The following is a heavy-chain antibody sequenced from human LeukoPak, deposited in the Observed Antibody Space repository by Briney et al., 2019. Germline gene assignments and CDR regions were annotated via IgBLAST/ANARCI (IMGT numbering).Heavy chain of an antibody. D-gene: IGHD6-19*01. V-gene: IGHV3-74*01. Sequence: GGSLRLSCAASGFTFSSYWMHWVRQAPGKGLVWVSHTNSDGSTTSYADSVKGRFTISRGSAKNTLYLQMNSLRAEDTAVYYCASGPSGWFASDSWGQGTLVTVSS. CDR3: ASGPSGWFASDS. CDR1: GFTFSSYW. CDR2: TNSDGSTT. J-gene: IGHJ4*02.